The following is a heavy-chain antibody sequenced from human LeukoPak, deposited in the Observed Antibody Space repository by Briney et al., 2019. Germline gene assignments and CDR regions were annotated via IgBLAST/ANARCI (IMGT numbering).Heavy chain of an antibody. Sequence: GASVKVSCKASGYTFTSYGISWVRQAPGQGLEWMGWISAYNGNTNYAQKLQGRVTMTTDTSTSTAYMELRSLRSDDTAVYYCARDTYYDFWSGYHNDYWGQGTLVTVSS. CDR3: ARDTYYDFWSGYHNDY. D-gene: IGHD3-3*01. V-gene: IGHV1-18*01. CDR2: ISAYNGNT. CDR1: GYTFTSYG. J-gene: IGHJ4*02.